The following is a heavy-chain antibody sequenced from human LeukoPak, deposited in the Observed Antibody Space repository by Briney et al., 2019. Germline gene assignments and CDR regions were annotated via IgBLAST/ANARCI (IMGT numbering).Heavy chain of an antibody. V-gene: IGHV4-31*03. CDR3: ARDQVATRQYFDL. Sequence: SETLSLTCTVSGGSISSGGYYWSWIRQHPGKGLEWIGYIYYSGSTYYNPSLKSRVTISVDTSKNQFSLKLSSVTAADTAVYYCARDQVATRQYFDLWGRGTLVTVSS. CDR2: IYYSGST. CDR1: GGSISSGGYY. J-gene: IGHJ2*01. D-gene: IGHD5-12*01.